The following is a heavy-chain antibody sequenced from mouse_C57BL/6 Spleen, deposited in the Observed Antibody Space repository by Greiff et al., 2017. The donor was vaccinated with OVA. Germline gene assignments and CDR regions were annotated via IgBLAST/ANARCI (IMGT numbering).Heavy chain of an antibody. D-gene: IGHD1-1*01. V-gene: IGHV1-74*01. CDR3: AIDYGSRHWYFDV. Sequence: VQLQQPGAELVKPGASVKVSCKASGYTFTSYWMHWVKQRPGQGLEWIGRIHRAESDTKHNQKFKGKATLTVDKSSSTAYMQLSSLTSEDSAVYYCAIDYGSRHWYFDVWGTGTTVTVSS. J-gene: IGHJ1*03. CDR1: GYTFTSYW. CDR2: IHRAESDT.